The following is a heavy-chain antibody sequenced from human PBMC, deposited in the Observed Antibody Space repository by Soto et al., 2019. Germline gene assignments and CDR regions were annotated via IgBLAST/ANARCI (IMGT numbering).Heavy chain of an antibody. D-gene: IGHD2-8*01. Sequence: PSETLSLTCTVSGGSISSSSYYWGWIRQPPGKGLEWIGSIYYSGSTYYNPSLKSRVNISVDTSKNQFSLKLSSVTAADTAVYYCARRLNGYYYGMDVWGQGTTVTVSS. CDR3: ARRLNGYYYGMDV. V-gene: IGHV4-39*01. CDR2: IYYSGST. CDR1: GGSISSSSYY. J-gene: IGHJ6*02.